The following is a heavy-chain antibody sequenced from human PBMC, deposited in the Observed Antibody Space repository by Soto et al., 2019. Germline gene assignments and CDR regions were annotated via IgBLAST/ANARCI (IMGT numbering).Heavy chain of an antibody. J-gene: IGHJ4*02. D-gene: IGHD2-15*01. CDR3: AKGRCSGGSCPSAH. Sequence: EVQLVESGGGLVQPGRSRRLSCAASGFTFDDYAMHWVRQAPGKGLEWVSGISWNSGSIGYADSVKGRFTISRDNAKNSLYLQMNSLRAEDTALYYCAKGRCSGGSCPSAHWGQGTLVTVSS. V-gene: IGHV3-9*01. CDR2: ISWNSGSI. CDR1: GFTFDDYA.